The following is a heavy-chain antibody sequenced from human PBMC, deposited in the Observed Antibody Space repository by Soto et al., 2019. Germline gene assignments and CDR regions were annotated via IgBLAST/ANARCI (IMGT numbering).Heavy chain of an antibody. Sequence: VQLVESGGDLVQPGGSLRLSCAASGFSVNSKYMSWVRQAPGKGLEWVSLIQSGGSTYYAGSVKGRFTISRDFSENTLFLQMNSLRVEDTAVYYCTRADVHCNGVRCYGVPMDVGGKGTTVTVSA. CDR2: IQSGGST. D-gene: IGHD2-15*01. V-gene: IGHV3-66*01. CDR3: TRADVHCNGVRCYGVPMDV. J-gene: IGHJ6*04. CDR1: GFSVNSKY.